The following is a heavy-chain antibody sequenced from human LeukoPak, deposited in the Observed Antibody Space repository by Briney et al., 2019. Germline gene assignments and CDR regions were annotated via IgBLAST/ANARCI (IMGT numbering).Heavy chain of an antibody. CDR2: INPNSGGT. Sequence: ALVKVSCKASGYIFTGYYMHWVRQAPGQGLEWMGRINPNSGGTNYAQKFQGRVTMTRDTSISTAYMELSRLTSDDTAVYYCARQARVGATYYFDYWGQGTLVTVSS. V-gene: IGHV1-2*02. CDR1: GYIFTGYY. D-gene: IGHD1-26*01. J-gene: IGHJ4*02. CDR3: ARQARVGATYYFDY.